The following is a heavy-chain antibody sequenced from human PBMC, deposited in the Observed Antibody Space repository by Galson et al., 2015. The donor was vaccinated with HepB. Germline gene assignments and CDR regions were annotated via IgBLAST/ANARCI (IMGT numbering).Heavy chain of an antibody. D-gene: IGHD2-2*01. J-gene: IGHJ4*02. Sequence: SLRLSCAASGFTFSSYSVNWVRQAPGKGLEWVSCISNSGYIYYADSMKGRLIISRDNAKNSVFLQMNSLRVEDTAMYYCARGGPGAMDWGQGTLVTVSS. CDR2: ISNSGYI. V-gene: IGHV3-21*01. CDR1: GFTFSSYS. CDR3: ARGGPGAMD.